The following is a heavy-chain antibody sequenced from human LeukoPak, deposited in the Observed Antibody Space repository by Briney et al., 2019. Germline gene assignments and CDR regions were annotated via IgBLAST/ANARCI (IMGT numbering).Heavy chain of an antibody. J-gene: IGHJ6*03. CDR2: IGTAGDT. V-gene: IGHV3-13*01. CDR1: GFTFSSYD. CDR3: ARVRYQLPPYYYYYYYMDV. D-gene: IGHD2-2*01. Sequence: GGSLRLSCAASGFTFSSYDMHWVRQATGKGLEWVSAIGTAGDTYYPGSVKGRFTISRENAKNSLYLQMNSLRAGDTAVYYCARVRYQLPPYYYYYYYMDVWGKGTTVTVSS.